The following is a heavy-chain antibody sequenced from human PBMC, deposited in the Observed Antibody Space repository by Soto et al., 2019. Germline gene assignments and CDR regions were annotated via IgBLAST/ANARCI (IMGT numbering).Heavy chain of an antibody. CDR1: GYSFTSYW. Sequence: PGDSLKISCKGSGYSFTSYWISWVRQMPGKGLEWMGRFDPSDSYTNYSPSFQGHVTISADKSISTAYLQWSSLKASDTAMYYCASSPRGYCSSTSCRELGNYYGMDVWGQGTTVTVSS. V-gene: IGHV5-10-1*01. D-gene: IGHD2-2*01. CDR3: ASSPRGYCSSTSCRELGNYYGMDV. CDR2: FDPSDSYT. J-gene: IGHJ6*02.